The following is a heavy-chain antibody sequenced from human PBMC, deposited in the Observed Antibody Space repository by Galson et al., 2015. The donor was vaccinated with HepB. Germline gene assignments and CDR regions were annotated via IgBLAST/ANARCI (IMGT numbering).Heavy chain of an antibody. Sequence: QSGAEVKKPRESLKISCKGSGYSFTSYWIGWVRQKPGKGLECMGIIYPGDSYTDYSPSFRGHVTFSADKSLTTAYLQWSSLKASHPAMYYCASRHSYFRSGTWYNVSDYWGQGTLVTVSS. V-gene: IGHV5-51*01. CDR1: GYSFTSYW. J-gene: IGHJ4*02. CDR2: IYPGDSYT. D-gene: IGHD3-10*01. CDR3: ASRHSYFRSGTWYNVSDY.